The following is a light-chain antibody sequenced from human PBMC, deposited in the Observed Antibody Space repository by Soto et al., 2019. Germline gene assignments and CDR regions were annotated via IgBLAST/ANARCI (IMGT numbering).Light chain of an antibody. CDR1: QSISSW. CDR3: QQYNSYLLA. V-gene: IGKV1-5*03. CDR2: KAS. Sequence: DIQMTQSPSTLSASVGDRVTITCRASQSISSWLAWYQQKPGKAPKLLIYKASSLESGVPSRFSGSGSGTEFTLTISSLQPDDFATYYCQQYNSYLLAFGQGTKVEIK. J-gene: IGKJ1*01.